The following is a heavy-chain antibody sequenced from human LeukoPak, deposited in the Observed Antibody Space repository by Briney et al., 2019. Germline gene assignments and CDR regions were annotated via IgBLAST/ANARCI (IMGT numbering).Heavy chain of an antibody. Sequence: SETLSLTCTVSGGSISSSSYYWGWIRQPPGKGLEWIGSIYYSGSTYYNPSLKGRVTISVDTSKNQFSLKLSSVTAADTAVYYCARAYGDYFNLDAFDIWGQGTMVTVSS. V-gene: IGHV4-39*07. CDR1: GGSISSSSYY. CDR2: IYYSGST. J-gene: IGHJ3*02. CDR3: ARAYGDYFNLDAFDI. D-gene: IGHD4-17*01.